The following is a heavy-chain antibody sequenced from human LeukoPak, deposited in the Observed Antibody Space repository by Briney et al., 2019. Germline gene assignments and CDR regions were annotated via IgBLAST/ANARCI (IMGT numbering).Heavy chain of an antibody. Sequence: PGKSLRLSCAASGFTFSSYGMHWVRQTPGKGLEWVALISFDGSIEYYADSVKGRFTISRDNSKNTLFLQMNSLRPEDTAVYYCAKDSDIAGAGSDDALDVWGQGTMVTVSS. J-gene: IGHJ3*01. CDR1: GFTFSSYG. CDR2: ISFDGSIE. V-gene: IGHV3-30*18. CDR3: AKDSDIAGAGSDDALDV. D-gene: IGHD6-19*01.